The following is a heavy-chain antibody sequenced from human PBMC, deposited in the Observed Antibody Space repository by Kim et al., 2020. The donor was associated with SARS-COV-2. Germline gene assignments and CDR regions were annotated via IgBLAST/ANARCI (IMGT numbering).Heavy chain of an antibody. CDR1: GGSISSGDYY. J-gene: IGHJ3*02. CDR3: ARGVVVPAARRGRAFDI. CDR2: IYYSGST. V-gene: IGHV4-30-4*01. D-gene: IGHD2-2*01. Sequence: SETLSLTCTVSGGSISSGDYYWSWIRQPPGKGLEWIGYIYYSGSTYYNPSLKSRVTISVDTSKNQFSLKLSSVTAADTAVYYCARGVVVPAARRGRAFDIWGQGTMVTVSS.